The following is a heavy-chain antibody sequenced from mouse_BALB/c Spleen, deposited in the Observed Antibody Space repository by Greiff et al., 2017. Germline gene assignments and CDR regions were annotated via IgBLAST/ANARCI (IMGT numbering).Heavy chain of an antibody. D-gene: IGHD2-4*01. J-gene: IGHJ2*01. CDR1: GFTFSSYG. CDR3: ARQGGLAITSVYFDY. V-gene: IGHV5-6*01. CDR2: ISSGGSYT. Sequence: EVQGVESGGDLVKPGGSLKLSCAASGFTFSSYGMSWVRQTPDKRLEWVATISSGGSYTYYPDSVKGRFTISRDNAKNTLYLQMSSLKSEDTAMYYCARQGGLAITSVYFDYWGQGTTLTVSS.